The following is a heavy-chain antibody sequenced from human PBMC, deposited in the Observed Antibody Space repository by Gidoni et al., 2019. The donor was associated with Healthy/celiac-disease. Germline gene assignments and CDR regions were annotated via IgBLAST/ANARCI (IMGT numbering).Heavy chain of an antibody. D-gene: IGHD3-10*01. CDR3: AKVRGLTMVRGGAYGMDV. CDR2: ISYDGSNK. J-gene: IGHJ6*02. CDR1: GFTFSSSC. Sequence: QVQLVESGGGVVQPGRSLRLSCAASGFTFSSSCMHWVRQAPGKGLEWVAVISYDGSNKYYADSVKGRFTISRDNSKNTLYLQMNSLRAEDTAVYYCAKVRGLTMVRGGAYGMDVWGQGTTVTVSS. V-gene: IGHV3-30*18.